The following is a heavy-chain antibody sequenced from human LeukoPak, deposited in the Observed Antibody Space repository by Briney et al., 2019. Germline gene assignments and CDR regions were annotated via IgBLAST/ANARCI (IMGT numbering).Heavy chain of an antibody. J-gene: IGHJ3*02. CDR2: ISSSSSTI. CDR1: GFTFSHYT. D-gene: IGHD5-18*01. Sequence: PGGSLRLSCAGSGFTFSHYTMNWVRQAPGKGLEWVSYISSSSSTIYYADSVKGRFTISRDNAKNSLYLQMNSLRAEDTAVYYCARSRGYSYGDDAFDIWGQGTMVTVSS. V-gene: IGHV3-48*01. CDR3: ARSRGYSYGDDAFDI.